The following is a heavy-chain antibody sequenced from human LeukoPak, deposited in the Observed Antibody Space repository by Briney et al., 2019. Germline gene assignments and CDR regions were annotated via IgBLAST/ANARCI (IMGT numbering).Heavy chain of an antibody. CDR2: IRYVGSNV. CDR3: ANDGYYYGSGIDY. V-gene: IGHV3-30*02. CDR1: GFTFSSYG. D-gene: IGHD3-10*01. J-gene: IGHJ4*02. Sequence: GGSLRLSCAPSGFTFSSYGMHCVRQAPDKGVECVAFIRYVGSNVVYADSVKGRFTIARDNSETTLYLRMNCMRAADTAVYYCANDGYYYGSGIDYWGQGTLVTVSS.